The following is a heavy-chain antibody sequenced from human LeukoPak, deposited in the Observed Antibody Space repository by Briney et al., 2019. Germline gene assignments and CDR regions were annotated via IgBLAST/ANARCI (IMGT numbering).Heavy chain of an antibody. CDR3: SKDMFECSTSIVDYYYYMDV. CDR2: IYISGTT. V-gene: IGHV4-4*07. Sequence: PSETLSLTCAVYGGSISDYYWSWIRQPAGKGLEWIGHIYISGTTNYNPSLKSRVTMSVDTSKNQFSLKLSSVTAADTAVYYCSKDMFECSTSIVDYYYYMDVWGKGTTVTISS. D-gene: IGHD3-10*02. CDR1: GGSISDYY. J-gene: IGHJ6*03.